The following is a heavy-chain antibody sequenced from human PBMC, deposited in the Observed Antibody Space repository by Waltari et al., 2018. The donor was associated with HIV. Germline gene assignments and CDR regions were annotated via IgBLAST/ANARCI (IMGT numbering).Heavy chain of an antibody. CDR1: GGTFSNYA. CDR2: IIPLFGSS. J-gene: IGHJ4*02. D-gene: IGHD3-10*01. Sequence: QVQLVQSGAEVKKPGSSVKVSCKASGGTFSNYAINWVRQAPGQGLEWMGGIIPLFGSSNYAQKFQGRVTITADKSTTTAYMELSSLRSEDTAFYYCARGPSDHDSGNYYFLYWGQGTLVTVSS. CDR3: ARGPSDHDSGNYYFLY. V-gene: IGHV1-69*06.